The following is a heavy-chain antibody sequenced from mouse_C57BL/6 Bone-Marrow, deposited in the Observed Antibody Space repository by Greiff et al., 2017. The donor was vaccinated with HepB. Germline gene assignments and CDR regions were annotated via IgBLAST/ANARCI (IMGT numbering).Heavy chain of an antibody. Sequence: EVKLVESGGGLVKPGGSLKLSCAASGFTFSDYGMHWVRQAPEKGLEWVAYISSGSSTIYYADTVKGRFTISRDNAKNTLFLQMTSLRSEDTAMYYCARIYDGYYDWFPYWGQGTLVTVSA. J-gene: IGHJ3*01. D-gene: IGHD2-3*01. CDR2: ISSGSSTI. V-gene: IGHV5-17*01. CDR1: GFTFSDYG. CDR3: ARIYDGYYDWFPY.